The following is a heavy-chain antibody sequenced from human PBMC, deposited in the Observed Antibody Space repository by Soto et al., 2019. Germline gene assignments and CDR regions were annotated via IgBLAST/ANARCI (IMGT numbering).Heavy chain of an antibody. J-gene: IGHJ4*02. CDR1: GFTLDDYA. Sequence: EVQLVESGGGLVQPGRSLRLSCAASGFTLDDYAMQWVRQAPGKGLEWVSGISWNSGSIGYADSVKGRFTISRDNAKNSLYLQMNSLRAEDTALYYCAKEKGALDFDYWGQGTLVTVSS. CDR3: AKEKGALDFDY. V-gene: IGHV3-9*01. D-gene: IGHD1-1*01. CDR2: ISWNSGSI.